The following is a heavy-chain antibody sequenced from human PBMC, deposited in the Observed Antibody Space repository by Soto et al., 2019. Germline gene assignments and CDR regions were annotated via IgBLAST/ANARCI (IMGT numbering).Heavy chain of an antibody. CDR3: AREGDTREGRGVFFS. CDR1: GGTFSSYS. D-gene: IGHD3-16*01. V-gene: IGHV1-69*06. Sequence: QVKLVQSGAEVEQPGSSVKVSCKASGGTFSSYSFSWVRQAPGQGLEWMGGITPIFGTVHYAQNFRGRVTITADKSTNIVHMELSSLRSEDTAVFYCAREGDTREGRGVFFSWGQGTLVTVSS. J-gene: IGHJ5*02. CDR2: ITPIFGTV.